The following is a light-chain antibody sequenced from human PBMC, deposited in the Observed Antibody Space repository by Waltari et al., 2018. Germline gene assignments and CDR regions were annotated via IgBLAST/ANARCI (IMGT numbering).Light chain of an antibody. CDR3: SSFTDTHTLL. V-gene: IGLV2-14*03. Sequence: QSALTQPASVSGSPGQSITISCTGTSNDVGASNFVSWYQQHPGRAPQLMIYDVTERPSGISCRFSGSKSANTASLTISGLLPEDEAIYYCSSFTDTHTLLFGGGTTVTVL. J-gene: IGLJ2*01. CDR1: SNDVGASNF. CDR2: DVT.